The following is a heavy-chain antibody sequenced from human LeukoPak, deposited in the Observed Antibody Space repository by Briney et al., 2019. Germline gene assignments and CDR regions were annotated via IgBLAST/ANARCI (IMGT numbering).Heavy chain of an antibody. V-gene: IGHV4-34*01. CDR3: ARVGYDFWSGYVVQEENWFDP. CDR1: GVSFSGYY. Sequence: KASETLSLTCAVYGVSFSGYYWSWIRQPPGKGLEWIGEINHSGSTNYNPSLKSRVTISVDTSKDQFSLKLSSVTAADTAVYYCARVGYDFWSGYVVQEENWFDPWGQGTLVTVSS. CDR2: INHSGST. D-gene: IGHD3-3*01. J-gene: IGHJ5*02.